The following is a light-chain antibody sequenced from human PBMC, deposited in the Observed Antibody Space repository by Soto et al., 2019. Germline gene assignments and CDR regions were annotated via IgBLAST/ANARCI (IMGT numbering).Light chain of an antibody. CDR1: QSVNIY. Sequence: EIMLTQSPATLSLSPGERATLSCRASQSVNIYLAWYQQKPGQAPRLLIFGASYRATGIPARFSGSGSGTEFNLTISSLQSEDFAVYFCQQYDDWLRLTFGGGTKVDI. V-gene: IGKV3D-15*01. CDR2: GAS. J-gene: IGKJ4*01. CDR3: QQYDDWLRLT.